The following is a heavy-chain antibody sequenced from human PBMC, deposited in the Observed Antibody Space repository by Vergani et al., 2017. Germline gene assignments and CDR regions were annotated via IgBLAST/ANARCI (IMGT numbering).Heavy chain of an antibody. CDR3: TIEVGATPYYFDY. V-gene: IGHV3-73*01. CDR2: IRSKANSYAT. Sequence: EVQLLESGGGLVQPGGSLKLSCAASGFTFSGSAMHWVRQASGKGLEWVGRIRSKANSYATAYAASVKGRFTISRDDSKNTAYLQMNSLKTEDTAVYYCTIEVGATPYYFDYWGQGTLVTVSS. CDR1: GFTFSGSA. D-gene: IGHD1-26*01. J-gene: IGHJ4*02.